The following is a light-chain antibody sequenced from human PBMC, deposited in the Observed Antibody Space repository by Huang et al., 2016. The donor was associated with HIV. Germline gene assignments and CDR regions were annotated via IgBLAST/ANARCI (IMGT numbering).Light chain of an antibody. J-gene: IGKJ2*01. V-gene: IGKV2-28*01. CDR3: MQPLQTPYT. CDR2: LGS. CDR1: QSLLHSNGYNY. Sequence: DIVLTQSAVSLPVIPGEPASISCRSTQSLLHSNGYNYLDWYLQKPGHSPQLLIDLGSNRASGVPDRFNGSGSGTDFTLKISRVEADDVGLYYCMQPLQTPYTFGQGTKLEIK.